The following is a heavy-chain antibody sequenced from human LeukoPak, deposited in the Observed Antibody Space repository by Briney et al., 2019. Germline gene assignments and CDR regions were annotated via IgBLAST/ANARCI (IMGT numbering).Heavy chain of an antibody. D-gene: IGHD3-16*02. J-gene: IGHJ4*02. V-gene: IGHV3-21*01. CDR1: GFTFGDYA. Sequence: PGGSLRLSCTASGFTFGDYAMSWFRQAPGKGLEWVSYISSSSTYIYYADSVKGRFTISRDNAKNTLYLQMNSLRVEDTAVYYCASFYDYDGGNERYTSDYWGQGTLVTVSS. CDR3: ASFYDYDGGNERYTSDY. CDR2: ISSSSTYI.